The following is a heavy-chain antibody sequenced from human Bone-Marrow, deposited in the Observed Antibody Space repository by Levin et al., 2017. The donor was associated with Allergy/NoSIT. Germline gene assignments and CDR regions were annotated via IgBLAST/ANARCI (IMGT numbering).Heavy chain of an antibody. V-gene: IGHV3-30*04. CDR3: PRVGHYYYGMDV. CDR1: GFTFSSYA. J-gene: IGHJ6*02. Sequence: PGESLKISCAASGFTFSSYAMHWVRQAPGKGLEWVAVISYDGSNKYYADSVKGRFTISRDNSKNTLYLQMNSLRAEDTAVYYCPRVGHYYYGMDVWGQGTTVTVSS. D-gene: IGHD1-26*01. CDR2: ISYDGSNK.